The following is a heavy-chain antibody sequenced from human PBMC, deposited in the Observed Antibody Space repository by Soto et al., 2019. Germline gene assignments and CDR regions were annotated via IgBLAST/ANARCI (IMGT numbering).Heavy chain of an antibody. Sequence: GSLRLSCAASGFTFSSYAMSWVRQAPGKGLEWVSGISNSGVTTYYADSVKGRFTISRDNSNSKNTLYLQMNSLRADDTAVYYCANLSSSGFSYIGGVDYWGQGTLVTVSS. CDR2: ISNSGVTT. CDR3: ANLSSSGFSYIGGVDY. CDR1: GFTFSSYA. D-gene: IGHD3-22*01. V-gene: IGHV3-23*01. J-gene: IGHJ4*02.